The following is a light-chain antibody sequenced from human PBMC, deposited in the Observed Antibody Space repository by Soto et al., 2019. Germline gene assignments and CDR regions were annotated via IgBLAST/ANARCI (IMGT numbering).Light chain of an antibody. Sequence: QSALTQPASVSGSPGQSITMPCTGSSNDIGGYNYVSWYQQFPGKAPKLIIYDVTNRPSGVSFRFSGSKSGNTASLTISGLQAEDEAGYHCSSYSSTSTRRHFGAGTKVTVL. CDR3: SSYSSTSTRRH. J-gene: IGLJ1*01. V-gene: IGLV2-14*03. CDR2: DVT. CDR1: SNDIGGYNY.